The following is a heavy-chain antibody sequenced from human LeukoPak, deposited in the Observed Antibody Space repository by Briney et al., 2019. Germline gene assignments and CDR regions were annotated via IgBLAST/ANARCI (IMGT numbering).Heavy chain of an antibody. CDR3: ARTRYYYNSRSYGAPYYFDF. V-gene: IGHV4-39*01. D-gene: IGHD3-10*01. Sequence: PSETLSLACGVSGGSFSGYYWNWIRQPPGKGLEWIGSIYYSGSTYYNPSLKSRVTISVDTSKNQFSLKLSSVTAADTAVYYCARTRYYYNSRSYGAPYYFDFWGQGTLVTVSS. J-gene: IGHJ4*02. CDR2: IYYSGST. CDR1: GGSFSGYY.